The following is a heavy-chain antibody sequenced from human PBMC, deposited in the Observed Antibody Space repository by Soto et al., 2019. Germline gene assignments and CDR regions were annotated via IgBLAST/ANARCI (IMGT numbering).Heavy chain of an antibody. D-gene: IGHD2-15*01. CDR3: ARTRYCSGGSCYSFDP. V-gene: IGHV4-59*08. J-gene: IGHJ5*02. CDR2: IYYSGST. CDR1: GGSISSYY. Sequence: SETLSLTCTVSGGSISSYYWTWIRQPPGKGLEWIGYIYYSGSTNYNPSLKSRVTISVDTSKNQFSLRLSSVTAADTAVYYCARTRYCSGGSCYSFDPWGLGTLVTVSS.